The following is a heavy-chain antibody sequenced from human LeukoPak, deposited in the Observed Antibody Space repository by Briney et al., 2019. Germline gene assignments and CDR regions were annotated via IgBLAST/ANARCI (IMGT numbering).Heavy chain of an antibody. CDR3: ARMYYDFWSGYRHYFDY. J-gene: IGHJ4*02. V-gene: IGHV4-34*01. CDR2: INHSGST. Sequence: SETLSLTCAVYGGSFSGYYWSWIRQPPGKGLEWIGEINHSGSTNYNPSLKSRVTISVDTSKNQFSLKLSSVTAADTAVYYCARMYYDFWSGYRHYFDYWGQGTLVTVSS. D-gene: IGHD3-3*01. CDR1: GGSFSGYY.